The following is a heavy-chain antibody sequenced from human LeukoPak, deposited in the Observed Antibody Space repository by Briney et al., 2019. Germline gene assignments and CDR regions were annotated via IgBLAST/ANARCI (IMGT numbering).Heavy chain of an antibody. V-gene: IGHV3-21*01. D-gene: IGHD4-17*01. J-gene: IGHJ4*02. CDR1: GFTFSSYS. Sequence: PGGSLRLSCAASGFTFSSYSMNWVRQAPGKGLEWVSSISSSSSYIYYADSVKGRFTISRDNAKNSLYLQMNSLRAEDRAVYYCAREATTVTIFDYWGQGTLVTVSS. CDR2: ISSSSSYI. CDR3: AREATTVTIFDY.